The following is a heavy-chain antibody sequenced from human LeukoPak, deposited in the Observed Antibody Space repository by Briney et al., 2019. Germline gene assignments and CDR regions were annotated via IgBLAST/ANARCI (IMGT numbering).Heavy chain of an antibody. V-gene: IGHV1-18*01. CDR3: ARGVLQLDYYDSSGYYYDHFDAFDI. Sequence: EASVKVSCKASGYTFTSYGLSWVRQAPGQGLEWMGWISAYSGNTNYAQKLQGRVTMTTDTSTSTAYMELRSLRSDDTAVYYCARGVLQLDYYDSSGYYYDHFDAFDIWGQGTMVTVSS. CDR2: ISAYSGNT. J-gene: IGHJ3*02. CDR1: GYTFTSYG. D-gene: IGHD3-22*01.